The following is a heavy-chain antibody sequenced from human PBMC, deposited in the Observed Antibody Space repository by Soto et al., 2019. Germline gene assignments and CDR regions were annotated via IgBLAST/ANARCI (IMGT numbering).Heavy chain of an antibody. J-gene: IGHJ5*02. CDR2: ISASKGNT. V-gene: IGHV1-18*04. CDR1: GDTFTSDG. Sequence: QVPLVQTGAEVKNPWASVRVSCKPSGDTFTSDGLSWVRQAPGQGLEWMGWISASKGNTNYAQKLQGSVTMTTDTSTSPAYMELRSLRSDDTAVYCCAREGPVWFDPWGQGTLVTVSS. CDR3: AREGPVWFDP.